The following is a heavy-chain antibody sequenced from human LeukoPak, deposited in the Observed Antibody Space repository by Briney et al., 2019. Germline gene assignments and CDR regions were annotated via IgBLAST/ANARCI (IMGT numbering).Heavy chain of an antibody. CDR3: ARVVVSGWFDP. D-gene: IGHD2-15*01. J-gene: IGHJ5*02. CDR1: GGSISSYY. CDR2: IYYSGST. V-gene: IGHV4-59*01. Sequence: SETLSLTCTVSGGSISSYYWSWIRQPPGKGREGIGYIYYSGSTYYNPSLRRRVTISVDTSKNQFSLKLSSVTAADTAVYYCARVVVSGWFDPWGQGNLVTVSS.